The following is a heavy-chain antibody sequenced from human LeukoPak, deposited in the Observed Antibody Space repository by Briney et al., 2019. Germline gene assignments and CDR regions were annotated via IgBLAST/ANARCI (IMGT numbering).Heavy chain of an antibody. CDR1: GFTVSSNY. D-gene: IGHD6-13*01. V-gene: IGHV3-53*05. CDR3: AKDGAAGTWAFDI. CDR2: IYSGGST. J-gene: IGHJ3*02. Sequence: GGSLRLSCAASGFTVSSNYMSWVRQAPGKGLEWVSVIYSGGSTYYADSVKGRFTISRDNSKNTLYLQMNSLRAEDTAVYYCAKDGAAGTWAFDIWGQGTMVTVSS.